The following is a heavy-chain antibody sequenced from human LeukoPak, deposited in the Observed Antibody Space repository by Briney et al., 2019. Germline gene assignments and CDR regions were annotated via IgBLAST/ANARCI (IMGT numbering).Heavy chain of an antibody. J-gene: IGHJ4*02. D-gene: IGHD6-19*01. CDR2: IKQDGSEK. V-gene: IGHV3-7*01. CDR1: GFTFSSYW. Sequence: PGGSLRLSCAASGFTFSSYWMSWVRQAPGKGLEWVANIKQDGSEKYYADSVKGRFTISRDNAKNSLYLQMNSLRAEDTAVYYCAREGGSVAFDYWGQGTLVTVSS. CDR3: AREGGSVAFDY.